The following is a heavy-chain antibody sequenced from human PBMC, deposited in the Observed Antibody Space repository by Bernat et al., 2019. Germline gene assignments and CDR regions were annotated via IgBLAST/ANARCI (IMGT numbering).Heavy chain of an antibody. V-gene: IGHV3-21*01. CDR3: ARAGHPGYSSGWADY. J-gene: IGHJ4*02. CDR1: GFTFSSYS. Sequence: EVQLVESGGGLVKPGGSLRLSCAASGFTFSSYSMNWFRQASGKGLEWVSSISSSSSYIYYADSVKGRFTISRDNAKNSLYLQMNSLRAEDTAVYYCARAGHPGYSSGWADYWGQGTLVTVSS. D-gene: IGHD6-19*01. CDR2: ISSSSSYI.